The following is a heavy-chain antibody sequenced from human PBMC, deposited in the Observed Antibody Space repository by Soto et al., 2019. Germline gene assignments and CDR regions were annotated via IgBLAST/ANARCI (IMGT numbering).Heavy chain of an antibody. CDR1: GGTFSSYA. V-gene: IGHV1-69*13. D-gene: IGHD6-19*01. CDR2: IIPIFGTA. Sequence: GASVKVSCKASGGTFSSYAISWVRQAPGQGLEWMGGIIPIFGTANYAQKFQGRVTITADESTSTAYMELSSLRSEDTAVYYCARDEAVAGTGTHNRFDPWGQGTLVTVSS. J-gene: IGHJ5*02. CDR3: ARDEAVAGTGTHNRFDP.